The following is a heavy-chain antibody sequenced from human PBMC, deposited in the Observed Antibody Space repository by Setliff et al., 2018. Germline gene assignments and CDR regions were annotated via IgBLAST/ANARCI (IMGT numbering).Heavy chain of an antibody. D-gene: IGHD6-19*01. CDR1: GDSISSGNW. Sequence: KPSETLSLTCAVSGDSISSGNWWSWVRQPPEKGLEWIGEINHSGNTNYNQSLKSRVTISVDKSTNQFSLKLNSVTAADTAVYYCVRTDYSDGRYSMDVWGKGTTVTVSS. V-gene: IGHV4-4*02. CDR2: INHSGNT. J-gene: IGHJ6*03. CDR3: VRTDYSDGRYSMDV.